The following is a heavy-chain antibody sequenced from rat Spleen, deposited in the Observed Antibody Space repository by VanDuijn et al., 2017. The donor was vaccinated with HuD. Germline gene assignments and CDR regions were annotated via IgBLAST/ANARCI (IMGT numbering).Heavy chain of an antibody. J-gene: IGHJ1*01. D-gene: IGHD1-8*01. Sequence: EVQLQESGPGLVKPSQSLSLTCSVTGYSITSNYWGWIRKFPGNKMEWMGFISHSDSTSYNPSLKSRISITRDTSKNQFFLQLNSLSTEDTATYYCARDYSSYWYFDFWGQEPWSPCPQ. CDR3: ARDYSSYWYFDF. V-gene: IGHV3-1*01. CDR2: ISHSDST. CDR1: GYSITSNY.